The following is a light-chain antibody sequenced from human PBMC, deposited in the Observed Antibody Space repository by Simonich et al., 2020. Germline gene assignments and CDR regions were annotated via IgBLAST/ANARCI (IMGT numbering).Light chain of an antibody. CDR2: AAS. V-gene: IGKV1-39*01. Sequence: DIQMTQSPSSLSASVGARVTIPCRAIQSISSYLNWYQQKPGKAPKLLIYAASSLQSGVPSRFSGSGSGTDFTLTISSLQPEDFATYYCQQSYSTPRTFGQGTKVESK. CDR1: QSISSY. CDR3: QQSYSTPRT. J-gene: IGKJ1*01.